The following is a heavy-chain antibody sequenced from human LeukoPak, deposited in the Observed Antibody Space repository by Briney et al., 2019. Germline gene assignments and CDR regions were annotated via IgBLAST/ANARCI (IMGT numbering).Heavy chain of an antibody. Sequence: PGGSLRLSCAASGFTFSTYGMHWVRQAPGKGLEWVAFIRYDGSNQYYADSVKGRFTISRDNSKNTLYLQMNSLRAEDTAVYYCAKDLGDGYMGDALDIWGQGTMVTVSS. CDR2: IRYDGSNQ. J-gene: IGHJ3*02. D-gene: IGHD5-24*01. CDR3: AKDLGDGYMGDALDI. CDR1: GFTFSTYG. V-gene: IGHV3-30*02.